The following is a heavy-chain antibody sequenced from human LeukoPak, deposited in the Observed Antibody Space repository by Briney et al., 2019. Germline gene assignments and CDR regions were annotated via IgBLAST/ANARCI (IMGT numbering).Heavy chain of an antibody. V-gene: IGHV3-30*01. J-gene: IGHJ4*02. D-gene: IGHD3-22*01. Sequence: GGSLRLSCAASGFTFSNYVMHWVRQAPGKGLQWVAGISYDAGSQFHADSVKGRFTISRDNSKSTLYLQMNSLRAEDTAVYYCARDYSTGYFYFDYWGQGTLVTVSS. CDR1: GFTFSNYV. CDR2: ISYDAGSQ. CDR3: ARDYSTGYFYFDY.